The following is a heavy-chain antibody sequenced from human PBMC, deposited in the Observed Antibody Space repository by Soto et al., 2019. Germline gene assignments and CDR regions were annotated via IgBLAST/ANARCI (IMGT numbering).Heavy chain of an antibody. CDR3: ARDPSIGIYCSSTSCSIYYFDY. CDR2: IWYDGSNK. J-gene: IGHJ4*02. Sequence: GGSLRLSCAASGVTFSSYGMHWVRQAPGKGLEWVAVIWYDGSNKYYADSVKGRFTISRDNSKNTLYLQMNSLRAEDTAVYYCARDPSIGIYCSSTSCSIYYFDYWGQGTLVTVSS. CDR1: GVTFSSYG. D-gene: IGHD2-2*01. V-gene: IGHV3-33*01.